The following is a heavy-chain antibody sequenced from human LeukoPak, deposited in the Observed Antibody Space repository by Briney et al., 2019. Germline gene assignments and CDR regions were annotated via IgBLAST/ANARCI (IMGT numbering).Heavy chain of an antibody. CDR1: EFSVGSNY. D-gene: IGHD3-3*01. CDR3: AKELEWDFHAFDI. CDR2: ISDDGRTK. V-gene: IGHV3-30*18. Sequence: PGGSLRLSCAASEFSVGSNYMTWVRQAPGKGLEWVAVISDDGRTKYYADSVKGRFTISRDISKKTLYMEMNSLNSEDTAVYYCAKELEWDFHAFDIWGQGTMVTVSS. J-gene: IGHJ3*02.